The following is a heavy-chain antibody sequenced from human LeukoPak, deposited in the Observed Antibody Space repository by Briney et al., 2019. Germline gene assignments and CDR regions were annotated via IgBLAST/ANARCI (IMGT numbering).Heavy chain of an antibody. J-gene: IGHJ3*02. CDR2: IYYSGST. CDR3: ARHSYPTMIVVVMLTHAFDI. D-gene: IGHD3-22*01. V-gene: IGHV4-39*01. Sequence: PSETLSLTCTVSGGSISSSTYYWGWIRQPPGKGLEWIGSIYYSGSTYYNPSLKSRVTISVDTSKNQFSLKLSSVTAADTAVYYCARHSYPTMIVVVMLTHAFDIWGQGTMVTVSS. CDR1: GGSISSSTYY.